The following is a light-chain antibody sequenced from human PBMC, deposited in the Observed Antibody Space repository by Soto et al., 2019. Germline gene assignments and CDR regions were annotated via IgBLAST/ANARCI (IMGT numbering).Light chain of an antibody. J-gene: IGLJ2*01. CDR1: SSDVGGYNY. Sequence: QSALTQPASVSGSPGQSITISCTGTSSDVGGYNYVSWYQQHPGKAPKLMIYDVSGRPSGVSNRFSGSKSGNTASLTISGLQPEYEADYYCSSYTGSSTKLFGRVT. CDR3: SSYTGSSTKL. V-gene: IGLV2-14*03. CDR2: DVS.